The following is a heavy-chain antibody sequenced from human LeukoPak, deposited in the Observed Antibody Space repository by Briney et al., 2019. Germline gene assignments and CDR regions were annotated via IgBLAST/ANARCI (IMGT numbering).Heavy chain of an antibody. D-gene: IGHD3-10*01. V-gene: IGHV3-43*02. Sequence: GGSLRLSCVASGFTFHDYAMSWVRQVPGKGLEWVSLISGDGGSASYAGSVKGRFTISRDNSKNSLYLQMNSLRTEDTAFYYCAKASSGSASRPVDYWSQGSLVTVSS. CDR3: AKASSGSASRPVDY. J-gene: IGHJ4*02. CDR1: GFTFHDYA. CDR2: ISGDGGSA.